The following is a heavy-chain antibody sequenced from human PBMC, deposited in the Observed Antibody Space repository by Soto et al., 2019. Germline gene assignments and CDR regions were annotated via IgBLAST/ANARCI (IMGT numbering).Heavy chain of an antibody. J-gene: IGHJ6*02. CDR1: GFTFSDYY. CDR2: ISSSGSTI. CDR3: VRDDGYDSSGYYAYYYYGMDV. Sequence: QVQLVESGGGLVKPGGSLRLSCAASGFTFSDYYMSWIRQAPGKGLEWVSYISSSGSTIYYADSVKGRFTISRDNAKNSLYLQMNSLRAEDTAVYYCVRDDGYDSSGYYAYYYYGMDVWGQGTTVTVSS. V-gene: IGHV3-11*01. D-gene: IGHD3-22*01.